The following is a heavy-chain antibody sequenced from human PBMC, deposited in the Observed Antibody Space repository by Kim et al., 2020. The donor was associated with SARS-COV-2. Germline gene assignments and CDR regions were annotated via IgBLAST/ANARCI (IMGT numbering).Heavy chain of an antibody. J-gene: IGHJ3*02. D-gene: IGHD6-13*01. Sequence: SLKSRVTISVDTSKNQFSLKLSSVTAADTAVYYCARPSAAAGTGDDAFDIWGQGTMVTVSS. V-gene: IGHV4-59*08. CDR3: ARPSAAAGTGDDAFDI.